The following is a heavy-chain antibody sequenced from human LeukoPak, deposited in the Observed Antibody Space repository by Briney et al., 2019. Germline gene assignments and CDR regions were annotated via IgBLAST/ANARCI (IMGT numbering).Heavy chain of an antibody. J-gene: IGHJ4*02. CDR3: ARKDSYYDSSGYDY. Sequence: ASVEVSCKASGYTFTGYYMHWVRQAPGQGLEWMGWINPNSGGTNYAQKFQGRVTMTRDTSISTAYMELSRLRSDDTAVYYCARKDSYYDSSGYDYWGQGTLVTVSS. D-gene: IGHD3-22*01. CDR2: INPNSGGT. CDR1: GYTFTGYY. V-gene: IGHV1-2*02.